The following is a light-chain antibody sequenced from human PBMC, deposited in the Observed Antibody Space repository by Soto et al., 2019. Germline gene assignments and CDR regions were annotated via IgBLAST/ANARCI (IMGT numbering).Light chain of an antibody. CDR2: DAS. CDR3: QQRSNWPPN. J-gene: IGKJ4*01. V-gene: IGKV3-11*01. Sequence: EIVMTQSPATLSVSPGESATLSCRASQSVSSYLAWYQQKPGQAPRLLIYDASNRATGIPARFSGSGSGTDFTLTISSLEPEDFAVYYCQQRSNWPPNFGGGTKVDIK. CDR1: QSVSSY.